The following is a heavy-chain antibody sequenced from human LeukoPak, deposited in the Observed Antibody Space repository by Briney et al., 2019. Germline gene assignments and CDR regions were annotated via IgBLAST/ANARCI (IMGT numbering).Heavy chain of an antibody. D-gene: IGHD1-14*01. V-gene: IGHV3-30*04. CDR3: MHDQEILTTFYYYGMDV. J-gene: IGHJ6*02. Sequence: TGRSLRLSCAASIITFSSFAMHWVRQAPGKGLEGVAVISYDGTDKYYADSVKGRFTISRDNAKNTLYLQMNSLRAEDTAVYYCMHDQEILTTFYYYGMDVWGQGTTVTVSS. CDR2: ISYDGTDK. CDR1: IITFSSFA.